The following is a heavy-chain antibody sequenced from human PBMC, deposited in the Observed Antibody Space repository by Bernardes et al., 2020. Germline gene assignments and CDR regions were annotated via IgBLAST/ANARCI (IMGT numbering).Heavy chain of an antibody. V-gene: IGHV4-39*01. J-gene: IGHJ4*02. CDR3: ARHVGGSSSTSCTVGY. Sequence: SETLSLTCTVSGVSISSSSYYWGWIRQPPGKGLEWIGSIYYSGSTYYNPSLKSRVTISVDTSKNQFSLKLSSVTAADTAVYYCARHVGGSSSTSCTVGYWGQGTLVTVCS. D-gene: IGHD2-2*01. CDR1: GVSISSSSYY. CDR2: IYYSGST.